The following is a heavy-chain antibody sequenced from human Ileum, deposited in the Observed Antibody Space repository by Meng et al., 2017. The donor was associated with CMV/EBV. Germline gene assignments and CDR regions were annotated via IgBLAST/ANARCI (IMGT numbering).Heavy chain of an antibody. CDR1: GFTFNTHW. J-gene: IGHJ4*02. Sequence: GGSLRLSCAVSGFTFNTHWMHWVRQAPGKGLVWVARIVSNDSNAKYAKYADSVMGRFTISRDNANNILYLQMNSLTNEDTAVYYCAKSTQTKPDYWEWGQGTLVTVSS. CDR3: AKSTQTKPDYWE. D-gene: IGHD3-16*01. CDR2: IVSNDSNAKYA. V-gene: IGHV3-74*01.